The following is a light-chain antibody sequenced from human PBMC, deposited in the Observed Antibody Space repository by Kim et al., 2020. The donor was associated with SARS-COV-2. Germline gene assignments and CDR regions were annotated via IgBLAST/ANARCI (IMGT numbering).Light chain of an antibody. J-gene: IGLJ3*02. CDR2: QDS. V-gene: IGLV3-1*01. CDR3: QEWDTSTHWL. CDR1: KLGDKY. Sequence: SYELTQPPSVSVSPGQTASITCSGDKLGDKYACWYQQKPGQSPVLVIYQDSKRPSGIPERFSGSNSANTTTLNISGTQAMDEADYYCQEWDTSTHWLFGG.